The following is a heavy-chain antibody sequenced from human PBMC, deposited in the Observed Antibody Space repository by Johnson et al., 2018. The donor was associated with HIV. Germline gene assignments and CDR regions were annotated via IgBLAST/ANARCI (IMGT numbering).Heavy chain of an antibody. CDR3: LFGGYSYGLAFDI. D-gene: IGHD5-18*01. CDR1: GFTFSNYG. CDR2: IYSGGTT. V-gene: IGHV3-NL1*01. Sequence: QVQLVESGGGVVQSGGSLRLSCTASGFTFSNYGIHWVRQTPGKGLEWVSVIYSGGTTYYADSVKGRFTISRDNSKNTLYLQMNSLRAEDTAVYYCLFGGYSYGLAFDIWGQGTMVTVSS. J-gene: IGHJ3*02.